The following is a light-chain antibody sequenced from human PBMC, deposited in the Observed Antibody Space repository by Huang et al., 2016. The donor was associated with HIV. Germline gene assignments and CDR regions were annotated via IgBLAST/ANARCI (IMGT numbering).Light chain of an antibody. CDR3: QQSYSTPRT. Sequence: DIQMTQSPSSLSASVGDRVTITCRASQSISKYLNWYQQKPGKAPNLLIYAASNLQSGGPARFSASGSGTDFTLTISSLQPEDFTTYYCQQSYSTPRTFGQGTKVEIK. CDR2: AAS. J-gene: IGKJ1*01. V-gene: IGKV1-39*01. CDR1: QSISKY.